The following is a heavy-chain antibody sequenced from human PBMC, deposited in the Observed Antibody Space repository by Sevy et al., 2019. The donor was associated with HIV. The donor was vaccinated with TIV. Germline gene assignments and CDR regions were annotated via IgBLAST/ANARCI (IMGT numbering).Heavy chain of an antibody. Sequence: GGSLRLSCAASGFSLTTSDMHWVRQAPGKGLEWVAYVRNDGSNKYYADSVRDRFTISRDSPKNTLYLQMNSLRDEDTAIYSCARGRKTTEEWLEELDYYYGLDVWGQGTTVTVSS. J-gene: IGHJ6*02. CDR1: GFSLTTSD. CDR3: ARGRKTTEEWLEELDYYYGLDV. V-gene: IGHV3-30*02. D-gene: IGHD2-8*01. CDR2: VRNDGSNK.